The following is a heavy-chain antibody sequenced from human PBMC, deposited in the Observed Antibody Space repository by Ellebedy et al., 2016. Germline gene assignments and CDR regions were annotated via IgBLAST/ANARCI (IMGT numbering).Heavy chain of an antibody. V-gene: IGHV3-21*01. Sequence: GESLKISCAASGFTLSSYSMNWVRQAPGKGLEWVSSISSSSSYIYYADSVKGRFTISRDNAKNSLYLQMNSLRAEDTAVYYCAREQDYGDYVGDYWGQGTLVTVSS. CDR2: ISSSSSYI. CDR1: GFTLSSYS. D-gene: IGHD4-17*01. J-gene: IGHJ4*02. CDR3: AREQDYGDYVGDY.